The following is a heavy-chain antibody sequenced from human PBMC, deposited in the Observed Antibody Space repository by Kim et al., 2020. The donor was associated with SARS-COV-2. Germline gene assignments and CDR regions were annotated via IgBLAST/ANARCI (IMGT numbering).Heavy chain of an antibody. CDR1: GYTFTSYA. CDR2: INTNTGNP. CDR3: ARDLGDIVVVPAARSHNWFDP. V-gene: IGHV7-4-1*02. Sequence: ASVKVSCKASGYTFTSYAMNWVRQAPGQGLEWMGWINTNTGNPTYAQGFTGRFVFSLDTSVSTAYLQISSLKAEDTAVYYCARDLGDIVVVPAARSHNWFDPWGQGTLVTVSS. J-gene: IGHJ5*02. D-gene: IGHD2-2*01.